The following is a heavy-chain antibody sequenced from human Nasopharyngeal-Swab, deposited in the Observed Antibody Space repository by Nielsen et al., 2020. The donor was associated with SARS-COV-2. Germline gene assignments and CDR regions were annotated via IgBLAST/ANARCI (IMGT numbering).Heavy chain of an antibody. CDR3: ARVRGRSSSFQGGMDV. V-gene: IGHV1-69*13. D-gene: IGHD6-6*01. CDR1: GGTFSSYA. J-gene: IGHJ6*02. Sequence: SVKVPCKASGGTFSSYAISWVRQAPGQGLEWMGGIIPIFGTANYAQKFQGRVTITADESTSTAYMELSSLRSEDTAVYYCARVRGRSSSFQGGMDVWGQGTTVTVSS. CDR2: IIPIFGTA.